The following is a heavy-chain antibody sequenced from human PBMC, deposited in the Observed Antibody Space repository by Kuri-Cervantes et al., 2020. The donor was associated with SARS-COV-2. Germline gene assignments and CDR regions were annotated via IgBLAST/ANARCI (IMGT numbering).Heavy chain of an antibody. J-gene: IGHJ6*03. CDR1: GFTFSSYE. V-gene: IGHV3-48*03. CDR3: ARDSSGTSPLPYYFYMDV. CDR2: ISSSGSTI. D-gene: IGHD2-2*01. Sequence: GESLKISCAASGFTFSSYEMNWVRQAPGKGLEWVSYISSSGSTIYYADSVKGRFTISRDNAKNSLYLQMNSLRAEDTAVYCCARDSSGTSPLPYYFYMDVWGKGTTVTVSS.